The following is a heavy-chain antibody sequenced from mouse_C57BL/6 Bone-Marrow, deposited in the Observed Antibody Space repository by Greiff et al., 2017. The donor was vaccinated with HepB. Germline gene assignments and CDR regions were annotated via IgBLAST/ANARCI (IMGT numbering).Heavy chain of an antibody. CDR2: IWWDDDK. CDR3: ARTPKYGASYYYAMDY. J-gene: IGHJ4*01. Sequence: QVTLKESGPGILQPSQTLSLTCSFSGFSLSTFGMGVGWIRQPSGKGLEWLAHIWWDDDKYYNPALKSRLTISKDTSKNQVFLTIANVDTADTATYYCARTPKYGASYYYAMDYWGQGTSVTVSS. D-gene: IGHD2-10*02. CDR1: GFSLSTFGMG. V-gene: IGHV8-8*01.